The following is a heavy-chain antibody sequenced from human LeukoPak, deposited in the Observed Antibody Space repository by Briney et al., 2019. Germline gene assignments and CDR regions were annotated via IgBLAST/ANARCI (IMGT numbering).Heavy chain of an antibody. D-gene: IGHD2-2*01. CDR1: GFTFSSYA. CDR3: AKGRGGSTYYFFDY. V-gene: IGHV3-23*01. CDR2: ISGSGGST. Sequence: GGSLRLSCAASGFTFSSYAMSWVRQAPGKGLEGVSGISGSGGSTHYADSVKGRFTISRDNSKNTLYLQMNSLRAEDTAVYFCAKGRGGSTYYFFDYWGQGTLVTVST. J-gene: IGHJ4*02.